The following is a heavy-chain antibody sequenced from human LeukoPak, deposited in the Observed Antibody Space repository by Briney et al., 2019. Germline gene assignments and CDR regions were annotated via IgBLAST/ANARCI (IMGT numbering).Heavy chain of an antibody. CDR2: IYYSGST. J-gene: IGHJ5*02. V-gene: IGHV4-59*12. D-gene: IGHD3-9*01. CDR1: GGSISSYY. Sequence: SETLSLTCTVSGGSISSYYWSWIRQPPGKGLEWIGYIYYSGSTNYNPSLKSRVTISVDTSKNQFSLKLSSVTAADTAVYYCARDIDILTGYYRHNWFDPWGQGTLVTVSS. CDR3: ARDIDILTGYYRHNWFDP.